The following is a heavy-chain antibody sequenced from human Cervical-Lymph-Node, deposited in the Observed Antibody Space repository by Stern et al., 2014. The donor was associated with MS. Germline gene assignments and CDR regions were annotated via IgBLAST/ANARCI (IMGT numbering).Heavy chain of an antibody. CDR2: VNPNVGRT. D-gene: IGHD4-17*01. J-gene: IGHJ1*01. Sequence: VQLVESGAEVKKPGASVKVSCKASGDTFASYPIHWLRQAPGQGPVLMGIVNPNVGRTTYAQTFQGRVTMTRDTSTRTVYMELSSLRAEDTAMYFCANPLPYANWGQGTRVTVSS. V-gene: IGHV1-46*03. CDR1: GDTFASYP. CDR3: ANPLPYAN.